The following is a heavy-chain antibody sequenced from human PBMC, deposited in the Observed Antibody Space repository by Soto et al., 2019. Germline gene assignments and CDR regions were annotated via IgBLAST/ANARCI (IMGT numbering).Heavy chain of an antibody. CDR2: IYYSGST. CDR3: ARQTPSRSWYGDYYYYYGMDV. D-gene: IGHD6-13*01. CDR1: GGSISSSSYY. J-gene: IGHJ6*02. V-gene: IGHV4-39*01. Sequence: PSETLSLTCTVSGGSISSSSYYWGWIRQPPGKGLEWIGSIYYSGSTYYNPSLKSRVTISVDTSKNQFSLKLSSVTAADTAVYYCARQTPSRSWYGDYYYYYGMDVWGQGTTVTVYS.